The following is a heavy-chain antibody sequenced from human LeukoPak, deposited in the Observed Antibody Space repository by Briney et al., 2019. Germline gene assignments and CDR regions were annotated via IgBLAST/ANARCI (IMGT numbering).Heavy chain of an antibody. Sequence: PSETLSLTCTVSGGSISSYYWSWIRQPPGKGLEWIGYIYTSGSTNYNPSLKSRVTISVDTSKNQFSLKLSSVTAADTAVYYCARVLVVPDASWFDPWGQGTLVTVSS. CDR2: IYTSGST. CDR1: GGSISSYY. CDR3: ARVLVVPDASWFDP. D-gene: IGHD2-2*01. V-gene: IGHV4-4*09. J-gene: IGHJ5*02.